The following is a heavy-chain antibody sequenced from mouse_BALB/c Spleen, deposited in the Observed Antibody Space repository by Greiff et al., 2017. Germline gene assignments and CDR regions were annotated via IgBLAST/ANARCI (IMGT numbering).Heavy chain of an antibody. CDR3: ARRGGNPYFDY. CDR2: ISSGGST. D-gene: IGHD1-1*02. CDR1: GFTFSSYA. V-gene: IGHV5-6-5*01. Sequence: DVKLVESGGGLVKPGGSLKLSCAASGFTFSSYAMSWVRQTPEKRLEWVASISSGGSTYYPDSVKGRFTISRDNARNILYLQMSSLRSEDTAMYYCARRGGNPYFDYWGQGTTLTVSS. J-gene: IGHJ2*01.